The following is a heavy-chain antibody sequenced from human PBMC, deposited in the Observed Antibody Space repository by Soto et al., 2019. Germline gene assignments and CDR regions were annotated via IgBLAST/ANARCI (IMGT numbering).Heavy chain of an antibody. J-gene: IGHJ6*02. V-gene: IGHV4-4*02. CDR2: IYPSRST. D-gene: IGHD2-21*01. CDR1: GGSISSSNW. CDR3: ARDVVPVAQYGMHV. Sequence: QVQLQESGPGLVKPSGTLSLTCAVSGGSISSSNWWSWVRQPPGKVLEWIWEIYPSRSTNYNPSLKSRGTISVDKSKNQFSLELSSVTAADTAVYYCARDVVPVAQYGMHVWGQGTTVTVSS.